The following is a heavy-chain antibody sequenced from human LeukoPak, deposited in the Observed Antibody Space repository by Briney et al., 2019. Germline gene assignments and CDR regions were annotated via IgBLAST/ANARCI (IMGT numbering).Heavy chain of an antibody. CDR3: ALSRDYDFWSGYRKDNWFDP. D-gene: IGHD3-3*01. V-gene: IGHV1-18*01. Sequence: GASVKVSCKASGYTFTSYGISWVRPAPGQGLEWMGWISAYNGNTNYAQKLQGRVTMTTDTSTSTAYMELRSLRSDDTAVYYCALSRDYDFWSGYRKDNWFDPWGQGTLVTVSS. CDR2: ISAYNGNT. CDR1: GYTFTSYG. J-gene: IGHJ5*02.